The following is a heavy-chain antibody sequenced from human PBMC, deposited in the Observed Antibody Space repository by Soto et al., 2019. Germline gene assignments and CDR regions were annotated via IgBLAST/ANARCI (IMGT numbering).Heavy chain of an antibody. D-gene: IGHD3-16*01. CDR1: GGSISSSSYY. J-gene: IGHJ3*02. CDR2: IYYSGST. Sequence: SETLSLTCTVSGGSISSSSYYWGWLRQPPGKGLEWIGSIYYSGSTYYNPSLKSRVTISVDTSKNQFSLKLSSVTAADTAVYYCARDGGDAFDIWGQGTMVTVSS. CDR3: ARDGGDAFDI. V-gene: IGHV4-39*07.